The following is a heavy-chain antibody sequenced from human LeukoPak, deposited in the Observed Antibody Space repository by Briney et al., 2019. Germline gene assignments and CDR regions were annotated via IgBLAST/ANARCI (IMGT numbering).Heavy chain of an antibody. Sequence: GGSLRLSCAASGFTFSSHGMNWVRQAPGKGLEWVSGISGSGGRTYYADSVKGRFTISRDNSNHMLYLQMNSLIAEDTAIYYCAKDDDWLRFEHWGRGTPVSVSS. CDR1: GFTFSSHG. CDR3: AKDDDWLRFEH. V-gene: IGHV3-23*01. CDR2: ISGSGGRT. D-gene: IGHD5-12*01. J-gene: IGHJ4*02.